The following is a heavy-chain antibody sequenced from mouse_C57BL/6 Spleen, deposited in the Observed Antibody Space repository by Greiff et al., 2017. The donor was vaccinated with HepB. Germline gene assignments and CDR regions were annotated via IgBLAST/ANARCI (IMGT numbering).Heavy chain of an antibody. Sequence: VQLKESGGGLVKPGESLKLSCAASGFTFSDYGMHWVRQAPEKGLEWVEYISSGSSTIYYADTVKGRFTNARDNAKNTLFQQMSSLRSEDTAVYYCERESNYLDYWGQGTTLTVSS. CDR1: GFTFSDYG. CDR3: ERESNYLDY. V-gene: IGHV5-17*01. J-gene: IGHJ2*01. D-gene: IGHD1-3*01. CDR2: ISSGSSTI.